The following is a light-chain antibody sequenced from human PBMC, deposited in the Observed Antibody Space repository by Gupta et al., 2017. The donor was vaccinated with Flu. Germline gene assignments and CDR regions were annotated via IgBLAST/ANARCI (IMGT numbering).Light chain of an antibody. Sequence: TSDVGNYDYVSWYHQHPGKAPKLMIYGVTERPSGVPDRFSGSKSGNTASLTISGLQAEDEAFYYCCSYAGTFTFVFGGGTRLTVL. CDR3: CSYAGTFTFV. J-gene: IGLJ2*01. CDR2: GVT. CDR1: TSDVGNYDY. V-gene: IGLV2-11*01.